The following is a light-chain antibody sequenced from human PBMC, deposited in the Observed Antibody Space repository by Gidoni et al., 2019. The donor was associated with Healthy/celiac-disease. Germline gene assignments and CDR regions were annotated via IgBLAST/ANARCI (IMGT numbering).Light chain of an antibody. J-gene: IGKJ4*01. CDR1: QSISSY. Sequence: DIQMTQSPSSLSASVGDRVTITCRASQSISSYLNWYQQKPGKAPKLLIYAASSLQSGVPSRFSGSGSGTDFTLTISSLQPEDFATYYCQQSYSTHFFGGXTKVEIK. CDR3: QQSYSTHF. CDR2: AAS. V-gene: IGKV1-39*01.